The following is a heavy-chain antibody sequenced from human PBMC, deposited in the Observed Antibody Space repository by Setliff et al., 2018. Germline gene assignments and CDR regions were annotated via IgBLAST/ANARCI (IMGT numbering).Heavy chain of an antibody. CDR1: GGSISSYY. D-gene: IGHD6-19*01. Sequence: ETLSLTCTVSGGSISSYYWSWIRQPPGKGLEWIGYIYYSGSTNYNPSLKSRVTISVDTSKNQFSLKLSSVTAADTAVYYCARSPSSGWSDYYYYYMDVWGKGTTVTVSS. V-gene: IGHV4-59*01. CDR3: ARSPSSGWSDYYYYYMDV. J-gene: IGHJ6*03. CDR2: IYYSGST.